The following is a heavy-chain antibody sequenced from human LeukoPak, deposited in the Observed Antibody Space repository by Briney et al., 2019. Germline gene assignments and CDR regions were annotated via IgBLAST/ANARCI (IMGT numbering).Heavy chain of an antibody. D-gene: IGHD3-9*01. V-gene: IGHV4-34*01. CDR3: ARIRCGHSGSVCYNH. CDR1: GVSIKDYY. Sequence: PSETLSLTCGVFGVSIKDYYWSWIRQSPGKGLEWIGEISHTEGTRYNPSLESRVTMSVGPSENQLSLKLIFVTAADTAVDYCARIRCGHSGSVCYNHWGLGTLVTVPS. CDR2: ISHTEGT. J-gene: IGHJ4*02.